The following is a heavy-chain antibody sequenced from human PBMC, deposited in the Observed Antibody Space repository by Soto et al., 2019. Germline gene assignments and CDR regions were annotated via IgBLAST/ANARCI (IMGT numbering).Heavy chain of an antibody. J-gene: IGHJ6*03. Sequence: SETLSLTCTVSGGSISSYYWSWIRQPPGKGLEWIGYIYYSGSTNYNPSLKSRVTISVDTSKNQFSLKLSSVTAADTAVYYCARLVTIFGVVTPPMDVWGKGTTVTVSS. D-gene: IGHD3-3*01. V-gene: IGHV4-59*01. CDR1: GGSISSYY. CDR2: IYYSGST. CDR3: ARLVTIFGVVTPPMDV.